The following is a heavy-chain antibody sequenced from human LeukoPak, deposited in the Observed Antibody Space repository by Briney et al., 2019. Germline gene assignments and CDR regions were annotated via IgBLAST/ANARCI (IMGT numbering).Heavy chain of an antibody. CDR1: GGSFSGYY. D-gene: IGHD1-26*01. CDR3: AREGGSYPVIYFDY. J-gene: IGHJ4*02. Sequence: ETLSLTCAVYGGSFSGYYWSWIRQPPGKGLEWIGEINHSGSTNYNPSLKSRVTISVDTSKNQFSLKLSSVTAADTAVYYCAREGGSYPVIYFDYWGQGTLVTVSS. V-gene: IGHV4-34*01. CDR2: INHSGST.